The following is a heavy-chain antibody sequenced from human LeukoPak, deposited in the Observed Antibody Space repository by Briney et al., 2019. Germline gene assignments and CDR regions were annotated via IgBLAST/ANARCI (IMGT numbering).Heavy chain of an antibody. D-gene: IGHD3-10*01. Sequence: PGGSLRLSCAASGFTFSSYAMHWVRQAPGKWLEWVAVISYDGSNKYYADSVKGRFTISRDNSKNTLYLQMNSLRAEDTAVYYCARLRGSGSYYIDYWGQGTLVTVSS. CDR1: GFTFSSYA. J-gene: IGHJ4*02. CDR3: ARLRGSGSYYIDY. V-gene: IGHV3-30*04. CDR2: ISYDGSNK.